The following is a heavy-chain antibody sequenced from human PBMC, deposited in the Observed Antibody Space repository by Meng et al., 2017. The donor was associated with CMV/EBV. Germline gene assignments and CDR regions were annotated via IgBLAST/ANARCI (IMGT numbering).Heavy chain of an antibody. CDR1: GFTFSSYG. Sequence: GESLKISCAASGFTFSSYGMHWVRQAPGKGLDWVAFIRYDGSNRYYADSVKGRFTISRDNSKNTLYLQMNSLRPEDTAVYYCAEDAPSYGVSPSYYYYGMDVWGQGTTVTVSS. D-gene: IGHD4-17*01. CDR3: AEDAPSYGVSPSYYYYGMDV. CDR2: IRYDGSNR. J-gene: IGHJ6*02. V-gene: IGHV3-30*02.